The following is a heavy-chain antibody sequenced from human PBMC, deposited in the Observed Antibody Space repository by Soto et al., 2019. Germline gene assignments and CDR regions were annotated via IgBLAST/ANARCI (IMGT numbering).Heavy chain of an antibody. D-gene: IGHD3-16*02. CDR2: INPSGGST. Sequence: QVQLVQSGAEVKKPGASVKVSCKASGYTFTSYYMHWVRQAPGQGLEWMGIINPSGGSTSYAQKFQGSVTMTSDTSTSTVYMELCSLRSEDTAVYYCARGIGGAGYYYYGMDVWGQGTTVTVSS. V-gene: IGHV1-46*01. J-gene: IGHJ6*02. CDR3: ARGIGGAGYYYYGMDV. CDR1: GYTFTSYY.